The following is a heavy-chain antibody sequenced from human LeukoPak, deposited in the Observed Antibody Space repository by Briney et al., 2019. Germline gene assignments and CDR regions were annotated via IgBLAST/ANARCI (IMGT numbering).Heavy chain of an antibody. V-gene: IGHV4-59*12. D-gene: IGHD3-3*01. Sequence: SETLSLTCTVSGGSISSYYWSWIRQPPGKGLEWIGYIYYSGSTNYNPSLKSRVTMSVDTSKNQFSLKLSSVTAADTAVYYCAREGGPDYDFWSGYHNWFDPWGQGTLVTVSS. J-gene: IGHJ5*02. CDR2: IYYSGST. CDR3: AREGGPDYDFWSGYHNWFDP. CDR1: GGSISSYY.